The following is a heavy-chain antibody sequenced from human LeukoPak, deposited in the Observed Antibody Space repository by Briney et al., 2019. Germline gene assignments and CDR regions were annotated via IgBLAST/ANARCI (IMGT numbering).Heavy chain of an antibody. CDR3: ARVRGSYLEHFDY. CDR1: GFTFSSYS. Sequence: TGGSLRLSCAASGFTFSSYSMNWVRQAPGKGLEWVSSISSSSSYIYYADSVKGRFTISRDNAKNSLYLQMNSLRAEDTAVYYCARVRGSYLEHFDYWGQGTLVTVSS. CDR2: ISSSSSYI. D-gene: IGHD1-26*01. J-gene: IGHJ4*02. V-gene: IGHV3-21*01.